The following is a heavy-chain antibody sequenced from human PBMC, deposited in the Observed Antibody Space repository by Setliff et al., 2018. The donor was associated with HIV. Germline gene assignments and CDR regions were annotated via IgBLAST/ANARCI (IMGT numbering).Heavy chain of an antibody. Sequence: ASVKVSCKASGYTFTTYYVHWVRQAPGQGLEWMGISNPSGGSASYARQFQGRVTITADESTSTAYMELSSLRSADTAVYYCARGDMIAFGGIGPFDYWGQGTLVTVSS. CDR3: ARGDMIAFGGIGPFDY. V-gene: IGHV1-46*01. D-gene: IGHD3-16*01. CDR1: GYTFTTYY. J-gene: IGHJ4*02. CDR2: SNPSGGSA.